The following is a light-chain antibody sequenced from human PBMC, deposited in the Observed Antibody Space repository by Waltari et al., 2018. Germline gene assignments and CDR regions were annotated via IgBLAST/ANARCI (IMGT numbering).Light chain of an antibody. J-gene: IGKJ1*01. CDR2: DAS. V-gene: IGKV3-11*01. Sequence: EIVLTQSPATLSLSPGERATPSCSPSQSVSSYLAWYQQKPGQAPRLLIYDASNRATGIPARFSGSGSGTDFTLTISSLEPEDFAVYYCQQRSNWPPWTFGQGTKVEIK. CDR3: QQRSNWPPWT. CDR1: QSVSSY.